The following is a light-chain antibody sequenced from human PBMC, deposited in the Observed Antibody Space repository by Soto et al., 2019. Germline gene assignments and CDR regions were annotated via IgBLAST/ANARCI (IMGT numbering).Light chain of an antibody. Sequence: QAVVTQVPSLTVSPGGTVTLTCASSTGAVTSGYYPNWFQQKPGQAPRPLIYSTNIRHSWTPARFSGSLLGGKAALSLSGVQPEDEAEYYCLVFYGGAGVFGGGTQMTVL. CDR2: STN. CDR1: TGAVTSGYY. V-gene: IGLV7-43*01. CDR3: LVFYGGAGV. J-gene: IGLJ3*02.